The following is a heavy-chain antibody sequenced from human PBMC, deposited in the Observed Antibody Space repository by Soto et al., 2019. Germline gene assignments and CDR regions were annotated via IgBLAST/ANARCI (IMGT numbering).Heavy chain of an antibody. J-gene: IGHJ5*02. CDR1: GGSITSGGYY. Sequence: SETLSLTCKVSGGSITSGGYYCSSIRQHPVKGLEWIGYTYYTGITYYNPSLEGRVTISLDTYGSHFSLSLTSVTAADTAIYYCARGGSTWYGDNWLDPWGPGTLVNVSS. V-gene: IGHV4-31*03. CDR3: ARGGSTWYGDNWLDP. CDR2: TYYTGIT. D-gene: IGHD6-13*01.